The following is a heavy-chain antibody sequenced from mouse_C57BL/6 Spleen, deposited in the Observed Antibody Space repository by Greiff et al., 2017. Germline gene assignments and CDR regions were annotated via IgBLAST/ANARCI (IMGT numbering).Heavy chain of an antibody. CDR2: IRNKANGYKT. CDR1: GFTFTDYY. Sequence: EVKLMESGGGLVQPGGSLSISCAASGFTFTDYYISWVRQPPGKALEWLGFIRNKANGYKTEYSASVKGRFTISRDNSQSILYLQMNALRAEDSATYYCARDSSNEGFWYWGHGPTLTVSS. D-gene: IGHD2-5*01. V-gene: IGHV7-3*01. J-gene: IGHJ2*01. CDR3: ARDSSNEGFWY.